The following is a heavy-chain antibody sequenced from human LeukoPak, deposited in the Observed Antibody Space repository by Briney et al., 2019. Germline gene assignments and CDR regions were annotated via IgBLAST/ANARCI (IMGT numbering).Heavy chain of an antibody. CDR3: ARDWGGPKYNYYYYMDV. D-gene: IGHD3-10*01. Sequence: GGSLRLSCAASGFTFTNAWMTWVRQAPGKGLEWVSYISSSGSTIYYADSVKGRFTISRDNAKNSLYLQMNSLRAEDTAVYYCARDWGGPKYNYYYYMDVWGKGTTVTVSS. V-gene: IGHV3-48*04. CDR2: ISSSGSTI. CDR1: GFTFTNAW. J-gene: IGHJ6*03.